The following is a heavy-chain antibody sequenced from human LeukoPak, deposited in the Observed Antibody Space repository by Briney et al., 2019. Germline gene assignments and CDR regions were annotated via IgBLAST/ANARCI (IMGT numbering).Heavy chain of an antibody. CDR1: GFTSSYYG. CDR2: ISYDGGYK. Sequence: QPGRSLRLSCAASGFTSSYYGMHWVRQAPGKGLEWVAVISYDGGYKYYADSVKGRFTISRDNSKNTLYLQMNSLRAEDTAVYYCARGAYYYDSSGHYYFDYWGQGTLVTVSS. CDR3: ARGAYYYDSSGHYYFDY. D-gene: IGHD3-22*01. V-gene: IGHV3-30*03. J-gene: IGHJ4*02.